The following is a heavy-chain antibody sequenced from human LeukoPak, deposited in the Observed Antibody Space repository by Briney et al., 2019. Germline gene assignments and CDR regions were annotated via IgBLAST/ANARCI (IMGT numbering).Heavy chain of an antibody. CDR2: IHHSGST. J-gene: IGHJ4*02. V-gene: IGHV4-38-2*01. CDR1: GYSISRGYH. Sequence: SSETLSLTCAVSGYSISRGYHWDWIRQPPRKGLEWIGSIHHSGSTYYNPSLKSRVTISVDTSKNQFSLKLSSVTAADTAVYYCARINWNPDYWGQGTLVTVSS. CDR3: ARINWNPDY. D-gene: IGHD1-1*01.